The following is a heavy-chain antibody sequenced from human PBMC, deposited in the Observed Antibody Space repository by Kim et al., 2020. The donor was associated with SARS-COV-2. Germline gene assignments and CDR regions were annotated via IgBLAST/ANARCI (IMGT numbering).Heavy chain of an antibody. CDR3: ARVLRGYSYGPTGWFDP. D-gene: IGHD5-18*01. Sequence: VKGRCTISRDNSKNTLYRQMNSLGAEDTAVYYCARVLRGYSYGPTGWFDPWGQGTLVTVSS. V-gene: IGHV3-53*01. J-gene: IGHJ5*02.